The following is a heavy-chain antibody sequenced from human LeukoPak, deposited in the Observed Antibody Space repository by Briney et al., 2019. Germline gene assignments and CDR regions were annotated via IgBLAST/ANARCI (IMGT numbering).Heavy chain of an antibody. CDR3: ARDRRWGYCSGGSCYSRYYYYMDV. CDR2: IYYSGSS. CDR1: GGSISISSYY. J-gene: IGHJ6*03. Sequence: SETLSLTCTVSGGSISISSYYWGWLRQPPGKRLEWIGSIYYSGSSYYNPSLKSRVTMSVDTSRNQFSLKLSSVTAADTAVYYCARDRRWGYCSGGSCYSRYYYYMDVWGKGTTVTISS. D-gene: IGHD2-15*01. V-gene: IGHV4-39*07.